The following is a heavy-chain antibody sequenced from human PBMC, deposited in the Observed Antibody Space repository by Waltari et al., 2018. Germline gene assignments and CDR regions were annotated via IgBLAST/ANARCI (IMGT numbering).Heavy chain of an antibody. J-gene: IGHJ6*02. Sequence: QVQLVQSGAAVKKPGGSVKVSCKASGYTFTSYAMHWVRQAPGQRLEWMGWINAGNCNTKYSQKSQGRVTITRDTSASTAYMELSSLRSEDTAVYYCARDQYVVVPSAMVDWGQGTTVTVSS. CDR2: INAGNCNT. D-gene: IGHD2-2*01. CDR3: ARDQYVVVPSAMVD. CDR1: GYTFTSYA. V-gene: IGHV1-3*01.